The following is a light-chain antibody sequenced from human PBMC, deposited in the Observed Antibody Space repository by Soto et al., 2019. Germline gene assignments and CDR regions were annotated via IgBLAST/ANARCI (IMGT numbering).Light chain of an antibody. CDR3: QQYTSPPWT. V-gene: IGKV3-20*01. Sequence: EIVLTQSPGTLSLSPGERATLSCRASQSVPGNYLAWLQHKPGQSPMLLIYGASRRDTGIPDRFSGSGSGTEFTHTISRLEPEDFAVYYCQQYTSPPWTLGQGTKVETK. J-gene: IGKJ1*01. CDR1: QSVPGNY. CDR2: GAS.